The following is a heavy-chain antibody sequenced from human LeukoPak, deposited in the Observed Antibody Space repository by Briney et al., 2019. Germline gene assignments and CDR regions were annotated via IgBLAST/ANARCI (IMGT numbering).Heavy chain of an antibody. V-gene: IGHV3-30*02. CDR3: AKDGQVGTAMDPPGYYYYYMDV. CDR1: GFTFSSYG. Sequence: GGSLRLSCAASGFTFSSYGMHWVRQAPGKGLEWVAFIRYDGSNKYYADSVKGRFTISRDNSKNTLYLQMNSLRAEDTAVYYCAKDGQVGTAMDPPGYYYYYMDVWGKGTTVTVSS. CDR2: IRYDGSNK. D-gene: IGHD5-18*01. J-gene: IGHJ6*03.